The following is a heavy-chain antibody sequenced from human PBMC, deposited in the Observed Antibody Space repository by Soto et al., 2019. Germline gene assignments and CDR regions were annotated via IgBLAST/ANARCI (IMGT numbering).Heavy chain of an antibody. Sequence: PGESLKISCKGSGYSFAGYWITWVRRKPGKGLEWMGRIDPSGSQTYYSPSFRGHVTISATKSITTVFLQWSSLRASDTAMYYCARQIYDSDTGPNFQYYFDSWGQGTPVTVSS. J-gene: IGHJ4*02. CDR3: ARQIYDSDTGPNFQYYFDS. V-gene: IGHV5-10-1*01. CDR1: GYSFAGYW. CDR2: IDPSGSQT. D-gene: IGHD3-22*01.